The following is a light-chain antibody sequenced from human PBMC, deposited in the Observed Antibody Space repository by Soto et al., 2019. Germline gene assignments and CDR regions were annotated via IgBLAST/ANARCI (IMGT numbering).Light chain of an antibody. J-gene: IGKJ3*01. CDR2: AAS. CDR3: QKYNSAPPFT. CDR1: QDITNY. V-gene: IGKV1-27*01. Sequence: DIQMTQSPSSLSASVGDRVTITCRASQDITNYLAWYQQKPGKIPKLLIYAASTLQSGVPSRFSGSGSGADFTLTSSSLQPEDVATYYCQKYNSAPPFTFGPGTKVDIK.